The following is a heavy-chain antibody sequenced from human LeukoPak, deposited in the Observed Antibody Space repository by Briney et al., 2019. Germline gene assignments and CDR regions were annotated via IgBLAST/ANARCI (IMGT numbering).Heavy chain of an antibody. CDR3: ARGQDIVVVPAAIWFDP. Sequence: PSETLSLTCAVSGGSISSSNWWSWVRQPPGKGLEWIGEIYHSGSTNYNPSLKSRVTISVHKSKNQFSLKLSSVTAADTAVYYCARGQDIVVVPAAIWFDPWGQGTLVTVSS. J-gene: IGHJ5*02. CDR1: GGSISSSNW. V-gene: IGHV4-4*02. CDR2: IYHSGST. D-gene: IGHD2-2*01.